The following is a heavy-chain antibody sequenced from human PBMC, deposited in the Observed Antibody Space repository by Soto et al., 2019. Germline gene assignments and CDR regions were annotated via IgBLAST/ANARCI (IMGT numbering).Heavy chain of an antibody. J-gene: IGHJ6*02. Sequence: ASVKVSCKASGYTYTSNDINWVRQAPGQGLEWMGWMNPNSGNTGYAQKFQGRVTMTRNTSISTAYMGLSSLRSEDTAVYYCARSGWRDFWSGYIHYYYGMDVWGQGTTVTISS. D-gene: IGHD3-3*01. CDR1: GYTYTSND. CDR2: MNPNSGNT. CDR3: ARSGWRDFWSGYIHYYYGMDV. V-gene: IGHV1-8*01.